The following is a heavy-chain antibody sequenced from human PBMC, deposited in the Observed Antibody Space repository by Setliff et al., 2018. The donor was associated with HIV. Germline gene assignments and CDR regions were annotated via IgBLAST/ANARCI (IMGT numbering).Heavy chain of an antibody. CDR2: IIPFFGAT. D-gene: IGHD3-22*01. Sequence: AASVKVSCKASGGTFSSFAISWVRQAPGQGLEWMGGIIPFFGATNNAQKFQGRLTITADESTTTTYMELSSLTSEDTAVYFCARGEQDFYDSSGYYSYYFDHWGQGTLVTVSS. CDR1: GGTFSSFA. V-gene: IGHV1-69*13. CDR3: ARGEQDFYDSSGYYSYYFDH. J-gene: IGHJ4*02.